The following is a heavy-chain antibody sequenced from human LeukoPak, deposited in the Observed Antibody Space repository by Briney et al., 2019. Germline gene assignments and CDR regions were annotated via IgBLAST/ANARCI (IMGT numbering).Heavy chain of an antibody. D-gene: IGHD6-19*01. Sequence: GESLKISCKASGYSFTNYWIGWVRQMPGKGLEWMGIIFPGDSHTRYSPSFQGQVTISADRSIGTPYLQWSSLKASDTAIYYCARQGSSGHPPKFWGQGTQVTVSS. J-gene: IGHJ4*02. CDR1: GYSFTNYW. CDR3: ARQGSSGHPPKF. CDR2: IFPGDSHT. V-gene: IGHV5-51*01.